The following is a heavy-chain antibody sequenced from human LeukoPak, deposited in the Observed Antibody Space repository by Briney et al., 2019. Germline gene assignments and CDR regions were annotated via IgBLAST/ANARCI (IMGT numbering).Heavy chain of an antibody. CDR2: IGTAGDT. Sequence: PGGSLRLSCAASGFTFSSYDMHWVRQATGKGLEWVSAIGTAGDTYYPGSVKGRFTISRENAENSLYLQMNSLRAGDTAVYYCARGGGYSAYDSGWDYIDYWGQGTLVTVSS. J-gene: IGHJ4*02. CDR1: GFTFSSYD. CDR3: ARGGGYSAYDSGWDYIDY. D-gene: IGHD5-12*01. V-gene: IGHV3-13*01.